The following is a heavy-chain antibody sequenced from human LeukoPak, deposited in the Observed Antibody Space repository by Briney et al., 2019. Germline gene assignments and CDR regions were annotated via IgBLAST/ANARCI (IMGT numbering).Heavy chain of an antibody. CDR1: GYTFTSYD. CDR3: ARGTPYCSGASCYNY. CDR2: MNPNSGNT. J-gene: IGHJ4*02. D-gene: IGHD2-2*02. V-gene: IGHV1-8*02. Sequence: ASVKVSCKASGYTFTSYDINWVRQATGQGLEWMGWMNPNSGNTGYAQKFQGRVTMTRNTSISTAYMELSSLTTEDTAVYYCARGTPYCSGASCYNYWGQGTLVTVSS.